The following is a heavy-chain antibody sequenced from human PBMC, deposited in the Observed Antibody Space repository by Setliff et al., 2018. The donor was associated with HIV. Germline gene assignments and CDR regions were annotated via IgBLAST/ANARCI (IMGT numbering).Heavy chain of an antibody. CDR2: IFSSGNT. CDR3: ARAPFPVAGFDYFDH. CDR1: GGSVSNYY. J-gene: IGHJ4*02. V-gene: IGHV4-4*07. Sequence: SETLSLTCEVSGGSVSNYYWSWIRQPAGKGLEWIGRIFSSGNTYYNPSLKSRVTMSVDTSKNQFSLNLNSVTAADTAIYYCARAPFPVAGFDYFDHWGQGTQVTVSS. D-gene: IGHD6-19*01.